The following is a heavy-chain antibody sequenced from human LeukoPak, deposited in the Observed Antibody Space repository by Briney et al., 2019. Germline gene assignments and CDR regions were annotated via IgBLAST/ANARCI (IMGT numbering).Heavy chain of an antibody. Sequence: PGGSLRLSCAASGFTFSNHAMSWVRQAPGKGLEWVSTIGGSGSNTFYADSVKGRFTISRDNSKNTLYLQMNSLRAEGSAVYYCAKGGRFSSGWAYDYWGQGMLVTVSS. CDR1: GFTFSNHA. CDR3: AKGGRFSSGWAYDY. J-gene: IGHJ4*02. D-gene: IGHD6-19*01. CDR2: IGGSGSNT. V-gene: IGHV3-23*01.